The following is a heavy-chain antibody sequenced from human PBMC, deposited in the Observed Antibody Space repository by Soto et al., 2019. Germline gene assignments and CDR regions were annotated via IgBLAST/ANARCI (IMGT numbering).Heavy chain of an antibody. CDR2: IVVGSGNT. Sequence: SVKVSCKGSGFTFSSSAVQWVGQARGQRLEWIGWIVVGSGNTNYAQKFQERVTITRDMSTSTAYMELSSLRSEDTAVYYCAAAVAGNWFDPWGQGTLVTVSS. J-gene: IGHJ5*02. V-gene: IGHV1-58*01. D-gene: IGHD6-19*01. CDR1: GFTFSSSA. CDR3: AAAVAGNWFDP.